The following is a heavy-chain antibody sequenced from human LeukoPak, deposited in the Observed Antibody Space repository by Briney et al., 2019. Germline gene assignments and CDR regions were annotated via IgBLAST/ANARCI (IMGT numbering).Heavy chain of an antibody. Sequence: PGGTLRLSCAASGFTFDDYAMHWVRQAPGKGLEWVSGISWNSGSIGYADSVKGRFTISRDNAKNSLYLQMNSLRAEDTALYYCAKDSSHSSSWYSPFSEYFQHWGQGTLVTVSS. CDR3: AKDSSHSSSWYSPFSEYFQH. CDR2: ISWNSGSI. J-gene: IGHJ1*01. V-gene: IGHV3-9*01. CDR1: GFTFDDYA. D-gene: IGHD6-13*01.